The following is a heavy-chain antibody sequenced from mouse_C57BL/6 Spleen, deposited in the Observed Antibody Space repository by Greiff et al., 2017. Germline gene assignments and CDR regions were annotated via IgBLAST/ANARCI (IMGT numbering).Heavy chain of an antibody. D-gene: IGHD2-4*01. J-gene: IGHJ2*01. CDR1: GYAFSSSW. V-gene: IGHV1-82*01. CDR3: ARNDYDGGFDY. Sequence: VQLQQSGPELVKPGASVKISCKASGYAFSSSWMNWVKQRPGKGLEWIGRIYAGDGDTNYNGKFKGKATLTADKSSSTAYMQLSSLTSEDSAVYFCARNDYDGGFDYWGQGTTLTVSS. CDR2: IYAGDGDT.